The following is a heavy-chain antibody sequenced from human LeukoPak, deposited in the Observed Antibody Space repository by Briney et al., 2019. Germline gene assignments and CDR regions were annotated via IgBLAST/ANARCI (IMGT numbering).Heavy chain of an antibody. J-gene: IGHJ4*02. D-gene: IGHD1-14*01. V-gene: IGHV3-9*01. CDR2: ISWNSGSI. Sequence: GRSLRLSCAASGSTFDDYAMHWVRQAPGKGLEWVSGISWNSGSIGYADSVKGRFTISRDNAKNSLYLQMNSLGAEDTALYYCAKARPGRWYYFDYWGQGTLVTVSS. CDR1: GSTFDDYA. CDR3: AKARPGRWYYFDY.